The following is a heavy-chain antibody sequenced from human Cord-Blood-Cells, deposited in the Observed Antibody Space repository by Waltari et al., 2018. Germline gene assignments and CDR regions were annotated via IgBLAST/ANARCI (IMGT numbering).Heavy chain of an antibody. CDR3: AAAGTGGVDAFDI. V-gene: IGHV2-70*01. CDR2: IDWDDDK. Sequence: QVTLRESGPALVKPTQTLTLTSTFSGFSLSTSGMCVSWIRQPPGKALEWLALIDWDDDKYYSTSLKTRLTISKDTSKNQVVLTMTNMDPVDTATYYCAAAGTGGVDAFDIWGQGTMVTVSS. J-gene: IGHJ3*02. CDR1: GFSLSTSGMC. D-gene: IGHD6-13*01.